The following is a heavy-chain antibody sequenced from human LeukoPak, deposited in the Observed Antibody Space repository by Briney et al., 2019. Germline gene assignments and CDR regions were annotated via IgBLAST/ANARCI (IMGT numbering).Heavy chain of an antibody. Sequence: GGSLRLSCAASGFTFSSYAMSWVRQAPGKGLEWVSAISSSGAGTYYADSVKGRFTISRDNSKNTLYLQMHSLRAEDTAVYYCATNTSSWSFDHWGQVTPFTVSS. CDR3: ATNTSSWSFDH. D-gene: IGHD6-13*01. J-gene: IGHJ4*02. CDR1: GFTFSSYA. CDR2: ISSSGAGT. V-gene: IGHV3-23*01.